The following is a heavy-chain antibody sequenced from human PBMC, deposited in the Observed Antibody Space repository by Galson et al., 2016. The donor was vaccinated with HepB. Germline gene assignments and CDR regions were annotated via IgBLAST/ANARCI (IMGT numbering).Heavy chain of an antibody. J-gene: IGHJ6*04. V-gene: IGHV3-11*01. Sequence: SLRLSCAASGFIFNDYHMAWIRQAPGRGPEWVSQIRDSGDFPYYADSVRGRFTTSRDNAKNLIFLQMTSLRVEDTAIYYCARDSIVGFRERGGTDVWGRGTTVIVSS. CDR3: ARDSIVGFRERGGTDV. CDR1: GFIFNDYH. D-gene: IGHD3-10*01. CDR2: IRDSGDFP.